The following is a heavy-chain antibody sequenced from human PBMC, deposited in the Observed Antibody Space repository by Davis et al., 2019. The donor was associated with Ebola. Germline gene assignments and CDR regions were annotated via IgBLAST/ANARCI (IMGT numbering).Heavy chain of an antibody. CDR3: ARDRHFIVGATLFDY. Sequence: GESLKISCSASGFTFSIYTMNWVRQAPGKGLEWVSSISPTSRYIYNGFSVKGRFTISRDNAKNSLFLQMNSLRLEDTAVYYCARDRHFIVGATLFDYWGQGTLVTVSP. CDR2: ISPTSRYI. D-gene: IGHD1-26*01. J-gene: IGHJ4*02. V-gene: IGHV3-21*01. CDR1: GFTFSIYT.